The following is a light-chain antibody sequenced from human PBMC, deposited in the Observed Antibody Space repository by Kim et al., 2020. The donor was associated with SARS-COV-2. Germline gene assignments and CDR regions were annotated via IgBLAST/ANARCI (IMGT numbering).Light chain of an antibody. CDR2: YDS. V-gene: IGLV3-21*04. CDR1: NIGSKS. CDR3: QVWDSSSDHVV. Sequence: APGKTARITWGGNNIGSKSVPWYQKKPGQAPVLVIYYDSDRPSGIPERFSCSNSGNTATLTISRVEAGDEADYYCQVWDSSSDHVVFGGGTQLTVL. J-gene: IGLJ2*01.